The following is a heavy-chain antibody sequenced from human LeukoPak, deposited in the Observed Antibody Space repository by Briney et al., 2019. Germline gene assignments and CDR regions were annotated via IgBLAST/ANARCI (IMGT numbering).Heavy chain of an antibody. CDR1: GGSFSGYY. V-gene: IGHV4-34*01. D-gene: IGHD4-23*01. Sequence: SETLSLTCAVYGGSFSGYYWSWIRQPPGKGLEWIGEIYHSGSTNYNPSLKSRVTISVDKSKNQFSLKLSSVTAADTAVYYCARARPGGNLYYGMDVWGQGTTVTVSS. CDR2: IYHSGST. CDR3: ARARPGGNLYYGMDV. J-gene: IGHJ6*02.